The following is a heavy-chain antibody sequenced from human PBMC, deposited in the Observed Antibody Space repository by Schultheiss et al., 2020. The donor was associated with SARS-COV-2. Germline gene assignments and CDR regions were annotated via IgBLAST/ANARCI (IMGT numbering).Heavy chain of an antibody. CDR3: ARGPYYDFWSGYWY. CDR1: GFTFSSYG. CDR2: IWYDGSNK. J-gene: IGHJ4*02. V-gene: IGHV3-33*01. D-gene: IGHD3-3*01. Sequence: GGSLRLSCAASGFTFSSYGMHWVRQAPGKGLEWVAVIWYDGSNKYYADSVKGRFTISRDNSKNTLYLQMNSLRAEDTAVYYCARGPYYDFWSGYWYWGQGTLVTVSS.